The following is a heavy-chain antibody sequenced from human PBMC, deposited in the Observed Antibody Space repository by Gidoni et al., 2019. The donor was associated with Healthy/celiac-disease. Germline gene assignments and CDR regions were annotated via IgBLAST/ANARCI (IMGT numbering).Heavy chain of an antibody. J-gene: IGHJ4*02. D-gene: IGHD3-22*01. CDR1: GFTFSSYG. V-gene: IGHV3-33*01. CDR3: AREDSSGYPDY. CDR2: IWYDGSNK. Sequence: QVQLVESGGGVVQPGRSLRLSCAASGFTFSSYGMHWVRQAPGKGLEWVAVIWYDGSNKYYADSVKGRFTISRDNSKNTLYLQMNSLRAEDTAVYYCAREDSSGYPDYWGQGTLVTVSS.